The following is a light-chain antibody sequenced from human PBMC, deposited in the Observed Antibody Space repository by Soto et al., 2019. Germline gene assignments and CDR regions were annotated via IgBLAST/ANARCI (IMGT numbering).Light chain of an antibody. CDR2: NAC. CDR3: QHTRT. V-gene: IGKV1-5*01. J-gene: IGKJ1*01. Sequence: DFQMTQSPSTLSASVGDRVTITCRASQNINNWVAWYQQKPGKAPKFLIYNACTLKRGVSSRFSGSGIVTEFSRTINSLQPDDSGSYYSQHTRTFCQGSKVEVK. CDR1: QNINNW.